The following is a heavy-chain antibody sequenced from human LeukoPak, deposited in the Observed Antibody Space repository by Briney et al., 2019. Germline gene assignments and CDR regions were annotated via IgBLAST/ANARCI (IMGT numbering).Heavy chain of an antibody. CDR2: ISWNSGRI. CDR3: AKDWYYYDSSGLDY. J-gene: IGHJ4*02. Sequence: GGSLRLSCAASGFIFDDYGMHWVRQAPGKGLEWVSGISWNSGRIGYADSVKGRFTISRDNSKNTLYLQMNSLRAEDTAVYYCAKDWYYYDSSGLDYWGQGTLVTVSS. CDR1: GFIFDDYG. D-gene: IGHD3-22*01. V-gene: IGHV3-9*01.